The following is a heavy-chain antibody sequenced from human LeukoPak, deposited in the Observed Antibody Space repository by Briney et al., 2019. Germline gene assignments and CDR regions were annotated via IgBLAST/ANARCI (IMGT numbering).Heavy chain of an antibody. CDR1: GYTFTNYY. CDR2: INPGDGGA. D-gene: IGHD1-26*01. J-gene: IGHJ4*02. CDR3: ASGWEEWQSDY. V-gene: IGHV1-46*01. Sequence: GASVKVSCKASGYTFTNYYMHWVRQAPGQGLEWMGIINPGDGGASYAQKFQGRVTMTRDTSTSTVYMELSSLRSEDTAVYYCASGWEEWQSDYWGQGTLVTVSS.